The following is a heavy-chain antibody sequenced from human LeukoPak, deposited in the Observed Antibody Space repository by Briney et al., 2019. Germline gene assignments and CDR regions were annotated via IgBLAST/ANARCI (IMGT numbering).Heavy chain of an antibody. CDR3: ARDQHRSTGYFDY. J-gene: IGHJ4*02. D-gene: IGHD2-2*01. CDR2: ISSSSSTI. Sequence: GGSLRLSCAASGFTFSGYSMNWVRQAPGKGLEWVSYISSSSSTIYYADSVKGRLTISRDNAKNSLYLQMNSLRAEDTAVYYCARDQHRSTGYFDYWGQGTLVTVSS. CDR1: GFTFSGYS. V-gene: IGHV3-48*01.